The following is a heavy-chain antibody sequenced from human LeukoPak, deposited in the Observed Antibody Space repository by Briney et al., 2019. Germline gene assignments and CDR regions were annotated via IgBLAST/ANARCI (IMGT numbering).Heavy chain of an antibody. V-gene: IGHV3-30*18. CDR2: LSYDGSNE. CDR1: GLTFSSHG. J-gene: IGHJ3*02. D-gene: IGHD3-10*01. Sequence: ARPLRLSCAASGLTFSSHGMHWVRPAPPPALHSVPALSYDGSNEYYADSVKGRFTISRDNSKNTLYLQMNSLRAEDTAVYYCAKDLWFGELLDAFDIWGQGTMVTVSS. CDR3: AKDLWFGELLDAFDI.